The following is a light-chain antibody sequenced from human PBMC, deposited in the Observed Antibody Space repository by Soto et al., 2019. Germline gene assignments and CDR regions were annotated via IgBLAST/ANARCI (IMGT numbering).Light chain of an antibody. J-gene: IGLJ1*01. Sequence: QSALTQPASVSGSPGQSITISCTGTSSDAGGYKYVSWCQQHPGKAPKLLIYEVSNRPSGVSNRFSGSKSGNTASLTISGLQAEDEADYYCSSYTGSTYVFGTGTKLTVL. CDR3: SSYTGSTYV. CDR2: EVS. CDR1: SSDAGGYKY. V-gene: IGLV2-14*01.